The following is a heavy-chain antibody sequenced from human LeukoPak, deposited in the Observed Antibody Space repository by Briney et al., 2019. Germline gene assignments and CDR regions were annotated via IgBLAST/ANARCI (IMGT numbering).Heavy chain of an antibody. CDR1: GFTFSSYG. CDR2: TVGSGPDT. Sequence: GGSLRLSCAASGFTFSSYGMSWVRQTPGKGLEWVSATVGSGPDTYHADSVKGRFTVSRDNSRNTLYLQMNSLRVEDTAVYYCTKAPLRSCTGAFCYPFDYWGQGTLVTVSS. J-gene: IGHJ4*02. D-gene: IGHD2-8*02. V-gene: IGHV3-23*01. CDR3: TKAPLRSCTGAFCYPFDY.